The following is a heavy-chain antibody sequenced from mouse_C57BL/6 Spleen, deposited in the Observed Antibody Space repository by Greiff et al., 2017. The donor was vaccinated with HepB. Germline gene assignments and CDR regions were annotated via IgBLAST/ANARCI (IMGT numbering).Heavy chain of an antibody. CDR2: INPNNGGT. Sequence: EVKLQQSGPELVKPGPSVKMSCKASGYTFTDYNMHWVKQSHGKSLEWIGYINPNNGGTSYNQKFKGKATLTVNKSSSTAYMELRSLTSEDSAVYYCARGNLGFDYWGQGTTLTVSS. CDR3: ARGNLGFDY. V-gene: IGHV1-22*01. J-gene: IGHJ2*01. CDR1: GYTFTDYN.